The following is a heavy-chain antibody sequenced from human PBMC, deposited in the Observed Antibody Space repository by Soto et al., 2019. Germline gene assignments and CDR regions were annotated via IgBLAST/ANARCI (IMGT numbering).Heavy chain of an antibody. V-gene: IGHV3-30-3*01. D-gene: IGHD2-21*02. Sequence: LRLSCAASGFTFSSYAMHWVRQTPGKGLEWLAVISNDGSNEYFADSVKGRFTISRDNSKNTLSLQINSLRAEDTAVYYCARDYCGGDCYPHRGSFDYWGLGTLVTVSS. CDR2: ISNDGSNE. CDR3: ARDYCGGDCYPHRGSFDY. J-gene: IGHJ4*02. CDR1: GFTFSSYA.